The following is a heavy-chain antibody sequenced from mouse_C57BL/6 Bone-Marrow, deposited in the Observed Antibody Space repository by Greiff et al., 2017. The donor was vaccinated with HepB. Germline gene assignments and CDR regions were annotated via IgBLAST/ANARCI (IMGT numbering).Heavy chain of an antibody. Sequence: QVQLKQSGAELARPGASVKLSCKASGYTFTSYGISWVKQRPGQGLEWIGEIYPRSGNTYYNEKFKGKATLTADKSSSTAYMELRSLTSEDSAVYFCARGPYYYGSSYDYFDYWGQGTTLTVSS. CDR1: GYTFTSYG. D-gene: IGHD1-1*01. V-gene: IGHV1-81*01. J-gene: IGHJ2*01. CDR3: ARGPYYYGSSYDYFDY. CDR2: IYPRSGNT.